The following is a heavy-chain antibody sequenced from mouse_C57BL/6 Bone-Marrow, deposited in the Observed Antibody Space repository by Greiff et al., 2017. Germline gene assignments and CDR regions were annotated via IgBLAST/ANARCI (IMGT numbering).Heavy chain of an antibody. V-gene: IGHV1-52*01. CDR1: GYTFTSYW. CDR3: ARTRTTVVSDWYFDV. Sequence: QVQLQQSGAELVRPGSSVKLSCKASGYTFTSYWMHWVKQRPIQGLEWIGNIDPSDSETHYNQKFKDKATLTVDKSSSTAYMQLSSLTSEDSAVYYCARTRTTVVSDWYFDVWGTGTTVTVSS. J-gene: IGHJ1*03. D-gene: IGHD1-1*01. CDR2: IDPSDSET.